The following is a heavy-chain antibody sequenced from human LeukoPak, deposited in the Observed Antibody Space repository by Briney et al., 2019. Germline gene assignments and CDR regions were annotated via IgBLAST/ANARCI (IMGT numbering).Heavy chain of an antibody. D-gene: IGHD6-6*01. Sequence: GGSLRLSCAASGFTFSSYGMSWVRQAPGKGLEWVSAISGSGGSTYYADSVKGRFTISRDNAKNSLYLQMNSLRAEDTAVYYCAREGGGFEYSTYYFDYWGQGTLVTVSS. CDR3: AREGGGFEYSTYYFDY. CDR1: GFTFSSYG. J-gene: IGHJ4*02. CDR2: ISGSGGST. V-gene: IGHV3-23*01.